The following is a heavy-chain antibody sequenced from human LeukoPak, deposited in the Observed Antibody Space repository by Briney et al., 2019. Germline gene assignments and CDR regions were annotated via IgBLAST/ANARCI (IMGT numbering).Heavy chain of an antibody. J-gene: IGHJ5*02. V-gene: IGHV4-59*01. Sequence: PSETLSLTCTVSGGSISSYYWSWIRQPPGKGLEWIGYIYYSGSTNYNPSLKSRVTISVDTSKNQFSLKLSSVTAADTAVYYCARDQETWFDPWGQGTLVTVSS. CDR3: ARDQETWFDP. CDR1: GGSISSYY. D-gene: IGHD5-24*01. CDR2: IYYSGST.